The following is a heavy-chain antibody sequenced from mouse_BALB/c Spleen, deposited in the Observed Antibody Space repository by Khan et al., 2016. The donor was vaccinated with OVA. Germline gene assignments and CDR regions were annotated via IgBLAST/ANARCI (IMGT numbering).Heavy chain of an antibody. CDR3: ARKDYSYDRYFDG. CDR1: GSTFTNYG. CDR2: INTYTGEP. J-gene: IGHJ1*01. V-gene: IGHV9-3-1*01. Sequence: QIQLVQSGPALKKPGETVKISCKASGSTFTNYGMNWVKQAPGTGLKWMGWINTYTGEPTYADDFKGRFVFSLETSASIAYLQINNLKNDDSAAYYCARKDYSYDRYFDGWGAGTTVTVSS. D-gene: IGHD2-12*01.